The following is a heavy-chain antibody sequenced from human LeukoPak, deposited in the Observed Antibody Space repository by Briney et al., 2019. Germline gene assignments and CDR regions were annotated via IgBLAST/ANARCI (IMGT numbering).Heavy chain of an antibody. V-gene: IGHV1-46*01. CDR1: GYSFTSHY. CDR3: ARDNSVGDIAWWFDP. J-gene: IGHJ5*02. CDR2: INPSGSST. D-gene: IGHD3-16*02. Sequence: ASVEVSCKASGYSFTSHYMHWVRQAPGQGLEWMGLINPSGSSTLYAQKFQGRVTMTRDMSTTTDYMELSSPRSEDTAVYYCARDNSVGDIAWWFDPWGQGTLVTVSS.